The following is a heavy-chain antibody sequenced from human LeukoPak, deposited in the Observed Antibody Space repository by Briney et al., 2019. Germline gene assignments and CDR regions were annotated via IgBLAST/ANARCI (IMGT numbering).Heavy chain of an antibody. CDR1: GGSFSGYY. D-gene: IGHD3-10*01. CDR3: ARGRSRITMVRGVIPQATPSDY. J-gene: IGHJ4*02. Sequence: PSETLSLTCAVYGGSFSGYYWSWIRQPPGKGLEWIGEINHSGSTNYNPSLKSRVTISVDTSKNQFSLKLSSVTAADTAVYYCARGRSRITMVRGVIPQATPSDYWGQGTLVTVSS. CDR2: INHSGST. V-gene: IGHV4-34*01.